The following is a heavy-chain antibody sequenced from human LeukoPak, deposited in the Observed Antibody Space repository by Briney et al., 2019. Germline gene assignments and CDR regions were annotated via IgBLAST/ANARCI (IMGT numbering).Heavy chain of an antibody. J-gene: IGHJ5*02. V-gene: IGHV4-59*01. CDR3: ARGSEDSWRESNNYWFDP. D-gene: IGHD3-3*01. CDR1: GGSISSYY. Sequence: SETLSLTCTVSGGSISSYYWSRIRQPPGKGLEWIGYIYYSGSTNYNPSLKSRVTISVDTSKNQFSLKLSSVTAADTAVYYCARGSEDSWRESNNYWFDPWGQGTLVTVSS. CDR2: IYYSGST.